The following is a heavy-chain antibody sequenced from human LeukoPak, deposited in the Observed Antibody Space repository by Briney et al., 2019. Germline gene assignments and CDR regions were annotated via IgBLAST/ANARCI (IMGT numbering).Heavy chain of an antibody. J-gene: IGHJ3*02. V-gene: IGHV4-61*02. Sequence: PSETLSLTCTVSGGSISSGSYYWSWIRQPAGKGLEWIGRIYTSGSTNYNPSLKSRVTISVATSKNQFSLKLSSVTAADTAVYYCARPDSSGYRYAFDIWGQGTMVTVSS. CDR3: ARPDSSGYRYAFDI. D-gene: IGHD3-22*01. CDR1: GGSISSGSYY. CDR2: IYTSGST.